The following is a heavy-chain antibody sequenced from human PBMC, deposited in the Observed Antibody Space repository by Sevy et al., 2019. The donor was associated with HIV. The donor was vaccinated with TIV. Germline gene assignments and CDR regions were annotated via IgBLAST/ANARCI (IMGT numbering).Heavy chain of an antibody. CDR2: IKQDGSEK. D-gene: IGHD1-26*01. Sequence: GGSLRLSCAASEFTFSSYWMSWVRQAPGKGLEWVANIKQDGSEKYYVDSVKGRFTISRDNAKNSLYLQMNSLRAEDTAVYYCARSGGSYDYGIDVGGQGTTVTVSS. CDR3: ARSGGSYDYGIDV. CDR1: EFTFSSYW. J-gene: IGHJ6*02. V-gene: IGHV3-7*01.